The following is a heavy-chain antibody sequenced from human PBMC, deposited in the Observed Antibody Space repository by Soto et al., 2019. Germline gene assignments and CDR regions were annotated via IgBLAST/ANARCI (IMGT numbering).Heavy chain of an antibody. Sequence: QAPLVESGGGVVQPGRSLRLSCAASGFTFTSYGMHWVRQAPGTRLEWVAVISYDGGLQHYADSVKGRFTLSRENSKNMVLLQMNSLRAEDTAVYYCVSERGYGHSSAPYSWGQGTLVSVSS. CDR2: ISYDGGLQ. J-gene: IGHJ4*02. CDR3: VSERGYGHSSAPYS. D-gene: IGHD3-10*01. CDR1: GFTFTSYG. V-gene: IGHV3-30*03.